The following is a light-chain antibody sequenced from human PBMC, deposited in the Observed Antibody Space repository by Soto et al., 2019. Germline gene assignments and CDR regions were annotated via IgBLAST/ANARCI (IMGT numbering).Light chain of an antibody. V-gene: IGKV1-12*01. CDR2: TAS. J-gene: IGKJ1*01. CDR3: QHTDGCPQT. Sequence: ILMTQSPSSLSASPGDRATITCRASQGISTWLAGCQQSPGKDPKLLIYTASCLQTGVPSGFSGSGSWTEFTLTISSLQPEDFATDFCQHTDGCPQTFGQGTKVDIK. CDR1: QGISTW.